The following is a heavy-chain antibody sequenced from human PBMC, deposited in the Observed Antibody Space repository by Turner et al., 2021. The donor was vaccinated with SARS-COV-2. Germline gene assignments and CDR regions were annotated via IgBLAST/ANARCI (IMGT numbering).Heavy chain of an antibody. J-gene: IGHJ3*02. D-gene: IGHD6-19*01. V-gene: IGHV3-53*01. Sequence: EVPLVESGGGLIQPGGSLRLSCAASGSTVSSNYMSWVRQAPGKGLEWVSVIYSGGSTYYADSVKGRFTISRDNSKNTLYLQMNSLRAEDTAVYYCARGYSSGWYQSGAFDIWGQGTMVTVSS. CDR2: IYSGGST. CDR1: GSTVSSNY. CDR3: ARGYSSGWYQSGAFDI.